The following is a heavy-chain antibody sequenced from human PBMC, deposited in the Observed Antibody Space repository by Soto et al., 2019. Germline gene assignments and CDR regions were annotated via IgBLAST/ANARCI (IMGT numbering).Heavy chain of an antibody. CDR1: GFTFSTYE. CDR2: ISSGGSTI. Sequence: EVQLVEFGGGLVQPGGSLRLSCTASGFTFSTYEMNWVRQAPGKGLEWLSEISSGGSTIFYADSVKGRFTISRDNAKNSLYLQMNSLRVEDTAVSYCAGKGHYNWFDPWGQGTLVTVSS. J-gene: IGHJ5*02. V-gene: IGHV3-48*03. CDR3: AGKGHYNWFDP.